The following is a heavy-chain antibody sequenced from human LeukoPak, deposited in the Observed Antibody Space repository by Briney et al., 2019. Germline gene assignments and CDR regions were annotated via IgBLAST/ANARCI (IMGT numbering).Heavy chain of an antibody. Sequence: GGSLRLSCVMSGFTFSNYAMNWVRQAPGKGLEWVSDISTSSDSTYHIESVRGRFTISRDNSKNTLYLQMNSLRVDDAAVYYCASGLYGGVFDNCGQGTLVTISS. D-gene: IGHD4/OR15-4a*01. V-gene: IGHV3-23*01. J-gene: IGHJ4*02. CDR1: GFTFSNYA. CDR3: ASGLYGGVFDN. CDR2: ISTSSDST.